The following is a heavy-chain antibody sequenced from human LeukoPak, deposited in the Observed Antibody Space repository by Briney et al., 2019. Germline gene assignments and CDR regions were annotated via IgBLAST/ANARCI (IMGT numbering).Heavy chain of an antibody. CDR3: ASKGPVYYYDSSGYGY. Sequence: PGGSLRLSCAASGFTLSSYGMHWVRQAPGKGLEWVAFIRYDGSNKYYADSVKGRFTISRDNSKNTLYLQMNSLRAEDTAVYYCASKGPVYYYDSSGYGYWGQGTLVTVSS. CDR1: GFTLSSYG. D-gene: IGHD3-22*01. CDR2: IRYDGSNK. V-gene: IGHV3-30*02. J-gene: IGHJ4*02.